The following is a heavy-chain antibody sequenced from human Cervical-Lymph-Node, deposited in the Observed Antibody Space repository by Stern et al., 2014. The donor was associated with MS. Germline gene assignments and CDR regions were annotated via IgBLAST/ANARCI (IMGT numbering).Heavy chain of an antibody. CDR2: IHDSGST. CDR3: ATTRWDLFTWNWFDP. CDR1: GGSISSSGYY. V-gene: IGHV4-61*02. Sequence: QVQLVQSGPGLVKPSQTLSLTCTVSGGSISSSGYYWSWIRQPADKGLEWIGRIHDSGSTYYKPSLKRRVTISMDTAKTPFYLKLPSVTAADTAVYYCATTRWDLFTWNWFDPWGQGTLVTVSS. D-gene: IGHD1-26*01. J-gene: IGHJ5*02.